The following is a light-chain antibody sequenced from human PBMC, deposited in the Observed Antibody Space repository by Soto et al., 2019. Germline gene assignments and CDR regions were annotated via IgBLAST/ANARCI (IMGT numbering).Light chain of an antibody. CDR1: KLGDKY. CDR2: QDS. CDR3: QAWDSSTRVV. V-gene: IGLV3-1*01. J-gene: IGLJ2*01. Sequence: SYELTQPPSVSVSPGQTASITCSGAKLGDKYACWYQQKPGQSPVLVIYQDSKRPSGIHERFSGSNAGNTATLTISGTQAMDEADYYCQAWDSSTRVVFGGGTKLTVL.